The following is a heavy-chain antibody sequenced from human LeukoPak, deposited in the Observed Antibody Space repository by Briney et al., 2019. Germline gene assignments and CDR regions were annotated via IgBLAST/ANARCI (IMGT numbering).Heavy chain of an antibody. CDR2: ILHSGST. V-gene: IGHV4-4*02. CDR3: ATYGDFPYCFHY. D-gene: IGHD2-21*02. Sequence: SETLSLTCAVTGGSVSNGNWWTWVRQPPGKGLEWIGEILHSGSTHYSPSLKSRVTISVDKSKNQFSLKLSSVTAADTAEYYCATYGDFPYCFHYWGQGTLVTVSS. CDR1: GGSVSNGNW. J-gene: IGHJ4*02.